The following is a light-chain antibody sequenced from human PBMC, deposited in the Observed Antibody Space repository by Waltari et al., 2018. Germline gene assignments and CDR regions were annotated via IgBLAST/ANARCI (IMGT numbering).Light chain of an antibody. CDR1: QSISNY. J-gene: IGKJ4*01. Sequence: DIVLTQSPATLSLSPGERATLSCRASQSISNYLAWYQQKPGQAPRLPIYEPSNRATGXXXXXXGXXXXXXXXXXXXXLEPEDFAIYYCQQRRNWPLTFGGGTKVEIK. CDR2: EPS. V-gene: IGKV3-11*01. CDR3: QQRRNWPLT.